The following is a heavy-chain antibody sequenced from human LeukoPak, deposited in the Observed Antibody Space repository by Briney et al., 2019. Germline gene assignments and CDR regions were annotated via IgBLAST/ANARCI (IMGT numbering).Heavy chain of an antibody. J-gene: IGHJ4*02. V-gene: IGHV4-39*07. CDR1: GGSISSSSHY. CDR2: IYYSGST. Sequence: PSETLSLTCTVSGGSISSSSHYWGWIRQPPGKGLEWIGSIYYSGSTYYNPSLKSRVTISVDTSKNQFSLKLSSVTAADTAVYYCARVREGVRGRNLFDYWGQGTLVTVSS. CDR3: ARVREGVRGRNLFDY. D-gene: IGHD3-10*01.